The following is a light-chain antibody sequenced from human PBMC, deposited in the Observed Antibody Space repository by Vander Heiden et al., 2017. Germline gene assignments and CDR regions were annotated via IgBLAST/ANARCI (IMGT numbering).Light chain of an antibody. CDR1: SSNIGAGYD. V-gene: IGLV1-40*01. Sequence: QSVLTQPPSVSRAPGQRVTISCTRSSSNIGAGYDVHWYQQLPGTAPKLLIYGNSNRPSGVPDRFSGSKSGTSASLAITGLQAEDEADYYCQSYDSSLSGYVFGTGTKVTVL. J-gene: IGLJ1*01. CDR3: QSYDSSLSGYV. CDR2: GNS.